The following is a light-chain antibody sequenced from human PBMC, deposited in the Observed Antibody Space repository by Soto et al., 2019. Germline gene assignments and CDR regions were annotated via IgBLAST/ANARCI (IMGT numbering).Light chain of an antibody. CDR2: GAS. CDR3: QQSYSPPRT. Sequence: DIQMTQSPSSLSASVGDRVTITCRESQSIANLLNWYQQKPGEAPKLLIYGASTLQSGVPSRFSGSGYGTDFTLTINRLQPEDCATYYCQQSYSPPRTFGHGTKVDIK. CDR1: QSIANL. J-gene: IGKJ1*01. V-gene: IGKV1-39*01.